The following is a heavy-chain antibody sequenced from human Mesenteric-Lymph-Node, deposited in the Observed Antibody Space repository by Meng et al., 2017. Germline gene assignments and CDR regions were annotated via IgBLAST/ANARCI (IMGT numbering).Heavy chain of an antibody. CDR3: TSDGGGANDAFDI. Sequence: GESLKISCTASGFTFGDYAMSWFRQAPGKGLEWVGFIRSKAYGGTTEYAASVKGRFTISRDDSKSIAYLQMNSLKTEDTAVYYCTSDGGGANDAFDIWGQGTMVTVSS. CDR1: GFTFGDYA. V-gene: IGHV3-49*03. D-gene: IGHD4/OR15-4a*01. CDR2: IRSKAYGGTT. J-gene: IGHJ3*02.